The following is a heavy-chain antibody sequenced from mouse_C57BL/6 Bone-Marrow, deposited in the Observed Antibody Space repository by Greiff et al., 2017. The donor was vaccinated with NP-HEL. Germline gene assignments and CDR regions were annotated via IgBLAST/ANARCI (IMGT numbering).Heavy chain of an antibody. CDR3: ARGDYGFDY. V-gene: IGHV5-12*01. J-gene: IGHJ2*01. CDR1: GFTFSDYY. CDR2: ISNGGGST. D-gene: IGHD1-1*01. Sequence: EVQLVESGGGLVQPGGSLKLSCAASGFTFSDYYMYWVRQTPEKRLEWVAYISNGGGSTYYPDTVKGRFTISRDNATNTLYLQMSRLKSEDTAMYYCARGDYGFDYWGQGTTLTVSS.